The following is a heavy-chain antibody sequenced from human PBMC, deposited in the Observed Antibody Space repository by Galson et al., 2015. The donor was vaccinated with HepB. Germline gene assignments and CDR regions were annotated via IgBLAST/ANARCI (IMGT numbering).Heavy chain of an antibody. Sequence: SLRLSCAASGFAFSRYTMHWVRQAPGKGLEWVALISYDGNIKYYADSVKGRFTISRDNSKNTLYLQMNSLRAEDTAVYYCARGGGIAVAVPYAFDIWGQGTMVTVSS. CDR3: ARGGGIAVAVPYAFDI. CDR2: ISYDGNIK. J-gene: IGHJ3*02. CDR1: GFAFSRYT. V-gene: IGHV3-30*04. D-gene: IGHD6-19*01.